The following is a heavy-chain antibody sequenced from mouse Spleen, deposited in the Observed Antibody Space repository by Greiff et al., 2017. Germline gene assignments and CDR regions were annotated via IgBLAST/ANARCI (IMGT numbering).Heavy chain of an antibody. D-gene: IGHD1-1*01. CDR3: AREGITTVVALYWYFDV. CDR2: IDPANGNT. J-gene: IGHJ1*01. V-gene: IGHV14-3*01. CDR1: GFNIKNTY. Sequence: EVQLQESVAELVRPGASVKLSCTASGFNIKNTYMHWVKQRPEQGLEWIGRIDPANGNTKYAPKFQGKATITADTSSNTAYLQLSSLTSEDTAIYYCAREGITTVVALYWYFDVWGAGTTVTVSS.